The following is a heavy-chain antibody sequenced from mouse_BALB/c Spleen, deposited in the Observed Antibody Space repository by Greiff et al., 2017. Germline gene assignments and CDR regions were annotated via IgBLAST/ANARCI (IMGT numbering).Heavy chain of an antibody. V-gene: IGHV2-9*02. CDR3: ARDDGYRGYFDY. D-gene: IGHD2-14*01. CDR2: IWAGGST. Sequence: VKLQESGPGLVAPSQSLSITCTVSGFSLTSYGVHWVRQPPGKGLEWLGVIWAGGSTNYNSALMSRLSISKDNSKSQVFLKMNSLQTDDTAMYYCARDDGYRGYFDYWGQGTTLTVSS. J-gene: IGHJ2*01. CDR1: GFSLTSYG.